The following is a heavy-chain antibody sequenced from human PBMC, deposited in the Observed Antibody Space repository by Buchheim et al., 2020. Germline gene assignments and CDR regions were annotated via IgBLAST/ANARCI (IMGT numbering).Heavy chain of an antibody. J-gene: IGHJ4*02. CDR1: GYTFTTYD. Sequence: QVQVVQSGAEVKKPGASVKVSCKASGYTFTTYDLHWVYQAPGQRLEYLGWINTGNGNPEFSQKFRGRVTITRDTSASKAYMELNNLRSEDTGVYYCAISRGWWALDYWGQGTL. CDR2: INTGNGNP. CDR3: AISRGWWALDY. D-gene: IGHD6-19*01. V-gene: IGHV1-3*04.